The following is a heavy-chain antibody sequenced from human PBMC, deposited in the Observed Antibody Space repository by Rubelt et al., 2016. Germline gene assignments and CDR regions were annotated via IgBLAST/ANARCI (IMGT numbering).Heavy chain of an antibody. J-gene: IGHJ4*02. V-gene: IGHV4-34*01. D-gene: IGHD2-8*01. CDR3: ARNGRLLYYFDY. Sequence: QVQLQQWGAGLLKPSETLSLTCAVYGGSFSGYYWSWIRQPPGKGLEWIGEINHSGSTNYNPSLKSRVTISVDTSKNQFSLKLSSVTAADTAVYYCARNGRLLYYFDYRGQGTLVTVSS. CDR1: GGSFSGYY. CDR2: INHSGST.